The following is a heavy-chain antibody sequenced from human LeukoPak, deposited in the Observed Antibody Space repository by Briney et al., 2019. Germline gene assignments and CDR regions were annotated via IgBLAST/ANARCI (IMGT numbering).Heavy chain of an antibody. CDR3: ATARGIRDAFDI. D-gene: IGHD3-16*01. CDR1: GYTLTELS. CDR2: FDPEDGET. Sequence: ASVKVSCKVSGYTLTELSMHWVRQAPGKGLEWMGGFDPEDGETIYAQKFQGRVTMTEDTSTDTAYMELGSLRSEDTAVYYCATARGIRDAFDIWGQGTMVTVSS. J-gene: IGHJ3*02. V-gene: IGHV1-24*01.